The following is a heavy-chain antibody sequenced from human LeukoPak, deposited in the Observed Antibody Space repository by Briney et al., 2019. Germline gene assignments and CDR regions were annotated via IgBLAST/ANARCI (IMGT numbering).Heavy chain of an antibody. J-gene: IGHJ3*02. Sequence: PGGSLRLSCAASGFTFDDYGMSWIRQAPGKGLEWVSYISSSGSTIYYADSVKGRFTISRDNAKNSLYLQMNSLRAEDTAVYYCARDRGFNWNDLGRDAFDIWGQGTMVTVSS. CDR3: ARDRGFNWNDLGRDAFDI. D-gene: IGHD1-20*01. CDR2: ISSSGSTI. CDR1: GFTFDDYG. V-gene: IGHV3-11*04.